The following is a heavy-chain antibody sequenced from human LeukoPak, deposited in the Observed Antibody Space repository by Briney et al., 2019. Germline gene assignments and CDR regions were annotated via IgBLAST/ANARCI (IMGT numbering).Heavy chain of an antibody. J-gene: IGHJ6*03. V-gene: IGHV1-8*01. CDR1: GYTFTSYD. CDR2: MNPSRGNT. D-gene: IGHD6-13*01. Sequence: GASVNVSCKASGYTFTSYDINWVRHATGQGLELMGWMNPSRGNTGYAQKFQGRVTMTRNTSISTAYMVLRSLRSEDTAVYYCARGYYGRGGGSSSYSYSYYTHVWGKGTTVTISS. CDR3: ARGYYGRGGGSSSYSYSYYTHV.